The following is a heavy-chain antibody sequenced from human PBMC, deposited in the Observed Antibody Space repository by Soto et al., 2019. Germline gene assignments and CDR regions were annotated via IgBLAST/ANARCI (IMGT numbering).Heavy chain of an antibody. CDR3: ARQTGGVNKNYFDA. J-gene: IGHJ5*02. D-gene: IGHD3-16*01. CDR1: GGSISSSSYY. Sequence: PSETLSLTCTVSGGSISSSSYYWGWIRQPPGKGLEWIGNIYYSGSTYYNPSLKSRVTISVDTSKNQFSLKLSSVTAADTAEYYCARQTGGVNKNYFDAWGQGTLVTVSS. V-gene: IGHV4-39*01. CDR2: IYYSGST.